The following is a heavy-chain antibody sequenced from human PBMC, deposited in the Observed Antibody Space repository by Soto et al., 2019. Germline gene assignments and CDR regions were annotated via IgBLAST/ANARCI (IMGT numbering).Heavy chain of an antibody. CDR2: IYYSGST. V-gene: IGHV4-39*01. Sequence: SETLSLTCTVSGGSISSSSYYWGWIRQPPGKGLEWIGSIYYSGSTYYNPSLKSRVTISVDTSKNQFSLKLSSVTAADTAVYYCARGRNWFDPWGQGTLVTVSS. CDR3: ARGRNWFDP. J-gene: IGHJ5*02. CDR1: GGSISSSSYY.